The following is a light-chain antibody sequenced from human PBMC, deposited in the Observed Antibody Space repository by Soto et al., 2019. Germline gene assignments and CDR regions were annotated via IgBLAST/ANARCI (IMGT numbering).Light chain of an antibody. J-gene: IGKJ4*01. CDR3: QQYGGSPLT. V-gene: IGKV3-20*01. Sequence: EIVLTQSPGTLSLSPGERATRSCRASQSVTSTYLAWYQQKPGQAPRLLIYGASNRATGIPDRFTGSGSGTDFTLTISRLEPEDFAVYYCQQYGGSPLTFGGGTKVEIK. CDR2: GAS. CDR1: QSVTSTY.